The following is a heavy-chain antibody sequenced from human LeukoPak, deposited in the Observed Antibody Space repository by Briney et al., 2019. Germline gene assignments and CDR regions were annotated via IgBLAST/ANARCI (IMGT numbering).Heavy chain of an antibody. D-gene: IGHD3-10*01. CDR3: ARVVPPLYYFDY. J-gene: IGHJ4*02. CDR2: IKQDGSEK. CDR1: GFTFSSSW. Sequence: PGGSLRLSCAAPGFTFSSSWMSWVRQAPGKGLEWVANIKQDGSEKYYVVSVKGRFTISRDNAKNSLYLQMNSLRAEDTAVYYCARVVPPLYYFDYWGQGTLVTVSS. V-gene: IGHV3-7*01.